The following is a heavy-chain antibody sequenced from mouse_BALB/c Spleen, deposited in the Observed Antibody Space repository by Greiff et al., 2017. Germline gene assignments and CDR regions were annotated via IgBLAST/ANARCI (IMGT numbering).Heavy chain of an antibody. V-gene: IGHV1S81*02. CDR3: TRYGNYGAMDY. D-gene: IGHD2-1*01. J-gene: IGHJ4*01. CDR1: GYTFTSYY. Sequence: VQLQHSGAELVKPGASVKLSCKASGYTFTSYYMYWVKQRPGQGLEWIGEINPSNGGTNFNEKFKSKATLTVDKSSSTAYMQLSSLTSEDSAVYYCTRYGNYGAMDYWGQGTSVTVSS. CDR2: INPSNGGT.